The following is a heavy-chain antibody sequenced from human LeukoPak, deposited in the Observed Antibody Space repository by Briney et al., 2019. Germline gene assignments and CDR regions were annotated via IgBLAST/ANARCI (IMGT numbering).Heavy chain of an antibody. CDR2: ISYEGSNK. CDR3: AKDAQRWLHVYYFDY. CDR1: GFTFSSYG. J-gene: IGHJ4*02. D-gene: IGHD5-24*01. Sequence: GGSLRVSCAASGFTFSSYGMHWVRQAPGKGLEWVAVISYEGSNKYYADSVKGRFTISRDNSKNTLYLQMNSLRAEDTAVYYCAKDAQRWLHVYYFDYWGQGTLVTVSS. V-gene: IGHV3-30*18.